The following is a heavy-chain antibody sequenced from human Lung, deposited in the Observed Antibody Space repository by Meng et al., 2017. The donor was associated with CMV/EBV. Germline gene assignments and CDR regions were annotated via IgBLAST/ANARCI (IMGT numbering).Heavy chain of an antibody. CDR2: INWDGTST. CDR3: TKGRTREYFQH. V-gene: IGHV3-43D*03. Sequence: VESGGVVVPPGGSLRLSCAGSGFSFDDFAMHWVRQAPGKGLEWVSHINWDGTSTYYADSVKGRFIISRDNIRNLLYLQMNSLTVEDSALYYCTKGRTREYFQHWGQGTLVTVSS. J-gene: IGHJ1*01. CDR1: GFSFDDFA.